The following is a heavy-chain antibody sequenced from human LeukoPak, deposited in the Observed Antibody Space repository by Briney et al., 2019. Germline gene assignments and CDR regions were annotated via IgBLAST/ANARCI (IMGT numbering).Heavy chain of an antibody. CDR1: GFTFSSYS. CDR2: ISSSSSDI. Sequence: GRCLRLSCAASGFTFSSYSMNWVRQAPGKGLEGGSSISSSSSDICYADSVKGRSTISRDNAKNPLYLQLNSLRAEDTAVYYCARADIVIVPAAIIEFPPVRNYYYYYGMDVWGQGTTVTVSS. V-gene: IGHV3-21*01. J-gene: IGHJ6*02. D-gene: IGHD2-2*02. CDR3: ARADIVIVPAAIIEFPPVRNYYYYYGMDV.